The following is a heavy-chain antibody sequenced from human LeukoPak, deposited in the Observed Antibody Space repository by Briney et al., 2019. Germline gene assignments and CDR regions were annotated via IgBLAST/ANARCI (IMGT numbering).Heavy chain of an antibody. CDR3: ARNSGALGA. D-gene: IGHD2-21*01. J-gene: IGHJ5*02. V-gene: IGHV3-53*01. Sequence: GGALRLSCAGSGCTVSNNYMSGVRRAAGKGLEWVARGYSGGGTYYADSVKRRFTISRDNSKNTLDLQLNSLRGEDTAVYYCARNSGALGAWGPGTLVTVSS. CDR1: GCTVSNNY. CDR2: GYSGGGT.